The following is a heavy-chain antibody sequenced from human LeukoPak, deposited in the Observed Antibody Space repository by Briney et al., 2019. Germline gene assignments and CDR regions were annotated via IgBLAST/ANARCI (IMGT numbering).Heavy chain of an antibody. CDR2: ISGSGGST. J-gene: IGHJ5*02. CDR3: AKGGYSYVESWFDP. CDR1: GFTFSSYA. D-gene: IGHD5-18*01. V-gene: IGHV3-23*01. Sequence: GSLRLSCAASGFTFSSYAMSWVRQAPGKGPEWVSAISGSGGSTYYADSVKGRFTISRDNSKNTLYLQMNSLRAEDTAVYYCAKGGYSYVESWFDPWGQGTLVTVSS.